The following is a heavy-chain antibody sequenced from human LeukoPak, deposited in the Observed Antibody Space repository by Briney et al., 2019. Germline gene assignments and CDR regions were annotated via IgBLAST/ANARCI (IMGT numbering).Heavy chain of an antibody. D-gene: IGHD2-2*02. Sequence: GRYLRLSCAESGFSFSSYAMSWVRQAPGKGLEWVSAISGSGGSTYYADSVKGRFTISRDNSKNTLYLQMNSLRAEDTAVYYCAKFTIWSVSEVPAAIRYFDYWGQGTLVNVSS. J-gene: IGHJ4*02. V-gene: IGHV3-23*01. CDR2: ISGSGGST. CDR3: AKFTIWSVSEVPAAIRYFDY. CDR1: GFSFSSYA.